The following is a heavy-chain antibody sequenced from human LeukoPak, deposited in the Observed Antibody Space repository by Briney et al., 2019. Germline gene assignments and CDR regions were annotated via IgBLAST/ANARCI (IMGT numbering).Heavy chain of an antibody. V-gene: IGHV3-30*02. J-gene: IGHJ4*02. CDR1: GFTFSHYG. D-gene: IGHD6-19*01. CDR2: IRYDGSNK. CDR3: VRDHREGYSSGWSRDFDY. Sequence: GGSLRLSCAASGFTFSHYGMHWVRQAPGKGLEWVAFIRYDGSNKSYADSVKGRFTISRDNSRNTLYLQVNSLRAEDTALYYCVRDHREGYSSGWSRDFDYWGQGTLVTVSS.